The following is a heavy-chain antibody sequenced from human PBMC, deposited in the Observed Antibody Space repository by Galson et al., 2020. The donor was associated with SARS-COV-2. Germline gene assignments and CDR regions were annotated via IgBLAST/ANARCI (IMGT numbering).Heavy chain of an antibody. CDR1: GYTFTSYY. D-gene: IGHD1-26*01. CDR3: AAKGNVVGDGYNLLSDYYYYYYGMDV. V-gene: IGHV1-46*01. Sequence: ASVKVSCKASGYTFTSYYMHWVRQAPGQGLEWMGIINPSGGSTSYAQKFQGRVTMTRDTSTSTVYMELSSLRSEDTAVYYCAAKGNVVGDGYNLLSDYYYYYYGMDVWGQGTLVTVSS. J-gene: IGHJ6*02. CDR2: INPSGGST.